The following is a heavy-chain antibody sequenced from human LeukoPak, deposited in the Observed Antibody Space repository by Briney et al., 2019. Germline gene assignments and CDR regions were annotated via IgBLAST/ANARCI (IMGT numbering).Heavy chain of an antibody. CDR2: INHSGST. J-gene: IGHJ3*02. D-gene: IGHD3-22*01. V-gene: IGHV4-34*01. CDR3: ARAMIVAIGAFDI. CDR1: GGSFSGHY. Sequence: PSETLSLTCAVYGGSFSGHYWSWIRQPPGKGLEWIGEINHSGSTNYNPSLKSRVTISVDTSKNQFSLKLSSVTAADTAVYYCARAMIVAIGAFDIWGQGTMVTVSS.